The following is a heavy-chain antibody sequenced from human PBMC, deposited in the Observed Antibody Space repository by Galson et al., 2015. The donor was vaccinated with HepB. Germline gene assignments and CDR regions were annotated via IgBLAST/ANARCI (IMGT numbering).Heavy chain of an antibody. CDR1: GFTFGAYA. D-gene: IGHD3-22*01. V-gene: IGHV3-49*03. Sequence: SLRLSCAASGFTFGAYAMSWFRQAPGKGLEWVGFIRSKASGGTTEYAASVQGRFTISRDDSKSIAYLQMNSLKTEDTAVYYCTRGDYYDSSGYYYVGYFQHWGQGTLVTVSS. J-gene: IGHJ1*01. CDR3: TRGDYYDSSGYYYVGYFQH. CDR2: IRSKASGGTT.